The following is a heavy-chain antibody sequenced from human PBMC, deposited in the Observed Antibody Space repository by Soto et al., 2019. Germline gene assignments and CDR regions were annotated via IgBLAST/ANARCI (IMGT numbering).Heavy chain of an antibody. Sequence: EVQLLESGGGLVQPGGSLRLSCAASGFTFSSYAMWWVRQAPGKGLECVSAISGGGETTYDAVSVKGRFTISRDNSKNTLYLQINSLRAEDTAVYYCAFNSVSGSYYFDYWRQGTLVTVSS. CDR1: GFTFSSYA. V-gene: IGHV3-23*01. CDR2: ISGGGETT. CDR3: AFNSVSGSYYFDY. D-gene: IGHD3-10*01. J-gene: IGHJ4*02.